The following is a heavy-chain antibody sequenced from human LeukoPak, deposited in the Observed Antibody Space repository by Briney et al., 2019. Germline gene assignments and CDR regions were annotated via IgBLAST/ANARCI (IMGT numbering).Heavy chain of an antibody. J-gene: IGHJ4*02. CDR3: VKTGTAYYLYYFDS. Sequence: GGSLRLSCAASGFTVSSNYMSWVRQAPGKGLEWVSVIYSGGSTYYADSVKGRFTISRDNSKNTVSLQVNSLRAEDTAVYYCVKTGTAYYLYYFDSWGQGTLVTVSS. D-gene: IGHD3/OR15-3a*01. CDR2: IYSGGST. V-gene: IGHV3-53*01. CDR1: GFTVSSNY.